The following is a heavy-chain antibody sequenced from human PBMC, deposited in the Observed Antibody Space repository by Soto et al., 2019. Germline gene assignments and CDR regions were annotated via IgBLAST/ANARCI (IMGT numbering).Heavy chain of an antibody. Sequence: QLQLQESGPGLVKPSETLSLTCTVSGGSISSSSYYWGWIRQPPGKGLAWIGSIYYSGSTYYNPSLKSRVTISVDTSKNQFSRKLSSVTAADTAVYYCAGLPPPGYSSGWSSYWGQGTLVTVSS. D-gene: IGHD6-19*01. CDR1: GGSISSSSYY. J-gene: IGHJ4*02. CDR3: AGLPPPGYSSGWSSY. V-gene: IGHV4-39*01. CDR2: IYYSGST.